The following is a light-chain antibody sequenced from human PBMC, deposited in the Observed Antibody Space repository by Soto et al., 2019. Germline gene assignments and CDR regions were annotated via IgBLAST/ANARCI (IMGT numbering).Light chain of an antibody. J-gene: IGKJ1*01. CDR1: QSVSSN. CDR3: QQYNNWPWT. CDR2: GAS. V-gene: IGKV3-15*01. Sequence: EIVMTQSPATLSVSPGERATLSCRASQSVSSNLAWYQQKPGQAPRLLIYGASTRATGIPARFSGSGSGTDFTLTISSLQSEDFAFYYCQQYNNWPWTFGQGTKVKIK.